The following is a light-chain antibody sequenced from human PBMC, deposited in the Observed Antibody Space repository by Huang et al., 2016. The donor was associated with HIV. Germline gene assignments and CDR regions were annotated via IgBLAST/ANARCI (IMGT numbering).Light chain of an antibody. CDR3: QQRSNWELT. V-gene: IGKV3-11*01. CDR2: DAS. CDR1: QSVSSY. Sequence: EIVVTQSPATLSLSPGERATLSCGASQSVSSYLAWYQQKPGHAPRLLIYDASNRATGIPARFSGSGSGTDFTLTISSLESEDSAIYYCQQRSNWELTFGGGTKVEIK. J-gene: IGKJ4*01.